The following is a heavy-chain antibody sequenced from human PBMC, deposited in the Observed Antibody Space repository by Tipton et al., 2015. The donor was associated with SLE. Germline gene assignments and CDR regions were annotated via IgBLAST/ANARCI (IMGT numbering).Heavy chain of an antibody. Sequence: TLSLTCTVSGGSISSHYWSWIRQPPGKGLEWIGYIYYSGSTNYNPSLKSRVTISVDTSKNQFSLKLSSVTAADTAVYYCATGYSRPGRFDPWGQGTLVTVSS. J-gene: IGHJ5*02. CDR2: IYYSGST. D-gene: IGHD6-13*01. CDR1: GGSISSHY. V-gene: IGHV4-59*08. CDR3: ATGYSRPGRFDP.